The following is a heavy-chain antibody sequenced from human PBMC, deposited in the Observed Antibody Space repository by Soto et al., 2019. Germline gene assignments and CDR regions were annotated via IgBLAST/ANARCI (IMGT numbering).Heavy chain of an antibody. CDR3: ARDRGYTGYDFAY. CDR2: INHDSGTI. Sequence: EVQLVESGGGLVQPGGSLRLPCAASGFTFSRYAMNWVRQAPGKGLEWVSYINHDSGTIYYADSVKGRFTISRDNANNLLSLQMNSLRAEDTAVYYCARDRGYTGYDFAYWGQGTLVTVSS. D-gene: IGHD5-12*01. J-gene: IGHJ4*02. V-gene: IGHV3-48*01. CDR1: GFTFSRYA.